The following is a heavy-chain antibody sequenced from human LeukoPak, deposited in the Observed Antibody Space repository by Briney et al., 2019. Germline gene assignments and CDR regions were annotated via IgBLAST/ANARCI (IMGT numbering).Heavy chain of an antibody. Sequence: PGGSLRLSCAASGFTFSGSAMHWVRQAPGKGLEWVSLISGDGVSTFYADSVKGRFSISRDNSKNSLYLEMNSLRTEDAAMYYCAKESGKFDYWGQGTLVAVSS. CDR1: GFTFSGSA. CDR3: AKESGKFDY. V-gene: IGHV3-43*02. J-gene: IGHJ4*02. CDR2: ISGDGVST.